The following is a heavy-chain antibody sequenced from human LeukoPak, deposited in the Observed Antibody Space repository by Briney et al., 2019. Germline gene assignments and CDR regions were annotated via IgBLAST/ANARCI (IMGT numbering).Heavy chain of an antibody. V-gene: IGHV3-23*01. J-gene: IGHJ4*02. CDR3: ASRYYDFWSGYYRLDY. D-gene: IGHD3-3*01. Sequence: PGGSLRLSCAASGFTVSSNYMSWVRQAPGKGLEWVSAISGSGGSTYYADSVKGRFTIFRDNSKNTLYLQMNSLRAEDTAVYYCASRYYDFWSGYYRLDYWGQGTLVTVSS. CDR1: GFTVSSNY. CDR2: ISGSGGST.